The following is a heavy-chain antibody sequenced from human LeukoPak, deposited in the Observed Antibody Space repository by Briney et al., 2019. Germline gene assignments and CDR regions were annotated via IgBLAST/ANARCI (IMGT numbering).Heavy chain of an antibody. J-gene: IGHJ6*03. D-gene: IGHD3-3*01. Sequence: SETLSLTCTVSGGSISSGGYYWSWIRQHPGKGLEWIGYIYYSGSTYYNPSLKSRVTISVDTSKNQFSLKLSSVTAADTAVYYCARGRGRILRFLEWRQPGRYYYYMDVWGKGTTVTVSS. CDR1: GGSISSGGYY. V-gene: IGHV4-31*03. CDR2: IYYSGST. CDR3: ARGRGRILRFLEWRQPGRYYYYMDV.